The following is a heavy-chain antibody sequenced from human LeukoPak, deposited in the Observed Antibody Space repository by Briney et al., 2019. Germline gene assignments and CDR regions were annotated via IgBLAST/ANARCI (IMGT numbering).Heavy chain of an antibody. J-gene: IGHJ4*02. V-gene: IGHV3-49*04. CDR1: GFTFGDYA. Sequence: GGSLRLSCTASGFTFGDYAMSWVRQAPGKGLEWVGFIRSKAYGGTTEYAASVKGRFTISRDDPKSIAYLQMNSLKTEDTAVYYCTRDFGYWGQGTLVTVSS. CDR2: IRSKAYGGTT. CDR3: TRDFGY.